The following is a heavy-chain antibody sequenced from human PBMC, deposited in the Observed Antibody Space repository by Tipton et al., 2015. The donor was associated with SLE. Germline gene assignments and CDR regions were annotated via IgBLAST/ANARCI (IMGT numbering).Heavy chain of an antibody. CDR3: ARDFGWYLDYYYGMDV. CDR2: IKQDGSEK. Sequence: SLRLSCAASGFTFSSYWMSWVRQAPGKGLEWVANIKQDGSEKYYVDSVKGRFTISRDNAKNSLYLQMNSLRAEDTAVYYCARDFGWYLDYYYGMDVWGQGTTVTVSS. D-gene: IGHD6-19*01. J-gene: IGHJ6*02. V-gene: IGHV3-7*01. CDR1: GFTFSSYW.